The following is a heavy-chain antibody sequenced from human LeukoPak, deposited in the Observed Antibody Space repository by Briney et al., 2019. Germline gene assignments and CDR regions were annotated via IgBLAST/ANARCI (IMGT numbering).Heavy chain of an antibody. J-gene: IGHJ4*02. CDR1: GYSINSGYH. CDR2: IYHSGST. CDR3: ASLTPGIAVWFDY. Sequence: SETLSLTCIVSGYSINSGYHWGWIRPPPGKGLEWIGSIYHSGSTYYNPSLKSRVTISIDTSKNQFSLKLSSVTAADTAVYYCASLTPGIAVWFDYWGQGTLVTVSS. D-gene: IGHD6-19*01. V-gene: IGHV4-38-2*02.